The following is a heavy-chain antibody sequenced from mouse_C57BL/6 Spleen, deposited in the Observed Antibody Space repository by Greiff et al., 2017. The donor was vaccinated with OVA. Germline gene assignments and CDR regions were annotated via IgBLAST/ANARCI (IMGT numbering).Heavy chain of an antibody. CDR2: IDPSDSET. V-gene: IGHV1-52*01. J-gene: IGHJ4*01. D-gene: IGHD1-1*02. CDR1: GYTFTSYW. CDR3: AKDMVRGGDYAMDY. Sequence: QVQLQQPGAELVRPGSSVKLSCKASGYTFTSYWMHWVKQRPIQGLEWIGNIDPSDSETHYNQKFKDKATLTVDKSSSTAYMQLSSLTSEDSAVYYCAKDMVRGGDYAMDYWGQGTSVTVSS.